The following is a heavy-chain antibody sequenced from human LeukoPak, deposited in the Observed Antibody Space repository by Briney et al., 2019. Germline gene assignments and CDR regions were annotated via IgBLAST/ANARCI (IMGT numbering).Heavy chain of an antibody. D-gene: IGHD2-2*01. J-gene: IGHJ6*03. CDR3: ARGHCSSTSCYHGYYYYYMDV. CDR1: GGSISSYY. V-gene: IGHV4-59*01. CDR2: IYYSGST. Sequence: PSETLSLTCTVSGGSISSYYWSWIRQPPGKGLEWIGYIYYSGSTNYNPSLKSRVTMSVDTSKNQFSLKLSSVTAADTAVYYCARGHCSSTSCYHGYYYYYMDVWGKGTTVTVSS.